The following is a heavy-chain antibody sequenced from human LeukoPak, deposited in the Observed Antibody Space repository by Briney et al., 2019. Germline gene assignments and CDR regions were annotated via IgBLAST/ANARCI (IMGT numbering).Heavy chain of an antibody. V-gene: IGHV4-59*11. CDR3: ARRGATYGGNDFDL. CDR2: IYFSETT. J-gene: IGHJ4*02. CDR1: GAPLRSHY. D-gene: IGHD4-23*01. Sequence: SETLALTCSVSGAPLRSHYWAWIRQSPGKGLEWIGHIYFSETTKYNPSLKNRASISADISKNQFSLNLRSVTAADTAVYYCARRGATYGGNDFDLWGQGTLVTVSS.